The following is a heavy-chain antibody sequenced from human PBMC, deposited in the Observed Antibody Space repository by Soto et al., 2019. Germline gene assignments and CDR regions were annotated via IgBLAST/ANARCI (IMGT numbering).Heavy chain of an antibody. CDR2: IYYSGST. V-gene: IGHV4-39*01. J-gene: IGHJ5*02. D-gene: IGHD5-12*01. CDR1: GGSISSSSYY. Sequence: SETLSLTCTVSGGSISSSSYYWGWIRQPPGKGLEWIGSIYYSGSTYYNPSLKSRVTISVDTSKNQFSLKLSSVTAADTAVYNCARRRYGGYVVSAYNWFDPGGQETLVTVPS. CDR3: ARRRYGGYVVSAYNWFDP.